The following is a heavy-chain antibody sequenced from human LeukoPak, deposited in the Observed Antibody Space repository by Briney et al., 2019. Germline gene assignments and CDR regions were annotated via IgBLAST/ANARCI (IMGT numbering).Heavy chain of an antibody. CDR1: GFTFSSYD. CDR3: ARGTTVAVG. Sequence: GGSLRLSCAASGFTFSSYDMSWVRQAPGKGLEWVANIKQDGSEKYYVDSVKGRFTISRDNAKNSLYLQMNSLRAEDTAVYYCARGTTVAVGWGQGTLVTVSS. J-gene: IGHJ4*02. V-gene: IGHV3-7*01. D-gene: IGHD4-23*01. CDR2: IKQDGSEK.